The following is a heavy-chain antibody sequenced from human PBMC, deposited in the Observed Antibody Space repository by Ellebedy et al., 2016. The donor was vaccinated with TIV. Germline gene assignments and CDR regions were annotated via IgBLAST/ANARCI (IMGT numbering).Heavy chain of an antibody. Sequence: PGGSLRLSCAASGFTFSIYAMSWVRQATGKGLEWVSGISVRGGRTYYADSVKGRFTISRDNSKNTLSLQMNSLRAEDTAVYYCAKEGYYYDSSGYYCIDYWGQGTLVTVSS. D-gene: IGHD3-22*01. CDR1: GFTFSIYA. CDR3: AKEGYYYDSSGYYCIDY. J-gene: IGHJ4*02. CDR2: ISVRGGRT. V-gene: IGHV3-23*01.